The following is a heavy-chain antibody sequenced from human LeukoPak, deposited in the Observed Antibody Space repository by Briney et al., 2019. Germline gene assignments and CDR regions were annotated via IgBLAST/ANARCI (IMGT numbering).Heavy chain of an antibody. D-gene: IGHD3-3*01. CDR1: GYTFTGYY. Sequence: ASVKVSCKASGYTFTGYYMHWVRQAPGQGLEWMGWINPNSGGTNYAQKFQGRVTMTRDTSISTAYMELSRLRSDDTAVYYCARVGSSGKSIAYYFDYWGQGTLVTVSS. V-gene: IGHV1-2*02. CDR3: ARVGSSGKSIAYYFDY. J-gene: IGHJ4*02. CDR2: INPNSGGT.